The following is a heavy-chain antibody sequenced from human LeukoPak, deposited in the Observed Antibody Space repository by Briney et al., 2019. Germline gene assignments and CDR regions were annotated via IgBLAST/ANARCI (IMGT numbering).Heavy chain of an antibody. Sequence: SETLSLTCTVSGGSISSYYWSWIRQPPGKGLEWIGYIYYSGSTNYNPSLKSRVTISVDTSKNQFSLKLSSVTAADTAVYYCARVGGSYGDYFDYWGQGTLVTVSS. D-gene: IGHD1-26*01. J-gene: IGHJ4*02. CDR2: IYYSGST. CDR1: GGSISSYY. CDR3: ARVGGSYGDYFDY. V-gene: IGHV4-59*01.